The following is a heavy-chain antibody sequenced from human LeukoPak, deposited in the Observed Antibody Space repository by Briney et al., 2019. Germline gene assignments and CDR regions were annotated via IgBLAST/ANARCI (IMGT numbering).Heavy chain of an antibody. CDR1: GYTFIAYY. V-gene: IGHV1-2*02. CDR2: LNPGPGGT. D-gene: IGHD3-10*01. J-gene: IGHJ6*04. CDR3: ARGDYYGSGSYYNV. Sequence: ASVKVSCKTSGYTFIAYYLHWVRQAPGQGLEWMGWLNPGPGGTLYAQKFQGRVTMTRDTSIGTAYMELSRLRSDDTAVYYCARGDYYGSGSYYNVWGKGTTVTISS.